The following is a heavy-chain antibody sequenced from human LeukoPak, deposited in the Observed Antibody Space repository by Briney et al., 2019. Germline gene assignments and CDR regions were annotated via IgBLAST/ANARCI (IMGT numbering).Heavy chain of an antibody. J-gene: IGHJ4*02. Sequence: SETLSLTCAVSGDSISSDYWSWIRQPPGKGLEWIGYIYYTGSTNYSPSLKSRVTISVDTSKNQFSLKVSSVTAADTAVYYCARAPSSGWYGLPLNWGQGTLVTVSS. CDR3: ARAPSSGWYGLPLN. V-gene: IGHV4-59*01. CDR1: GDSISSDY. CDR2: IYYTGST. D-gene: IGHD6-19*01.